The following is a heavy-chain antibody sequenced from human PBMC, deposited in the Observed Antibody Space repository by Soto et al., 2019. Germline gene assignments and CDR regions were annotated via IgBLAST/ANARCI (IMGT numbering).Heavy chain of an antibody. D-gene: IGHD2-2*01. CDR1: GLTFSSYW. CDR3: AREVVVVPAAINWFDP. Sequence: GGSMRLSCAASGLTFSSYWMSWVRQAPGKGLEWVANIKQDGSEKYYVDSVKGRFTISRDNAKNSLYLQMNSLRAEDTAVYYCAREVVVVPAAINWFDPWGQGTLVTVSS. V-gene: IGHV3-7*01. J-gene: IGHJ5*02. CDR2: IKQDGSEK.